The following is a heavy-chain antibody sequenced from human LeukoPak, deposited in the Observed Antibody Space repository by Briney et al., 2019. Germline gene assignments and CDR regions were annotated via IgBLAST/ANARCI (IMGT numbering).Heavy chain of an antibody. CDR2: INHSGST. J-gene: IGHJ6*02. CDR1: GGSFSGYH. CDR3: ARGPDFITMVRVLDV. D-gene: IGHD3-10*01. V-gene: IGHV4-34*01. Sequence: LETLSLTCAVYGGSFSGYHWSWIRQPPGKGLEWTGEINHSGSTNYNPSLKSRVTISVDTSKNQFALKLSSVTAADTAVYYCARGPDFITMVRVLDVWGQGTTVTVSS.